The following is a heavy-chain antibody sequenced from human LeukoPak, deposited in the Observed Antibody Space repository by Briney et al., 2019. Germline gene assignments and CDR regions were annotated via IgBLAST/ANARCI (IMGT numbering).Heavy chain of an antibody. CDR2: ISSSSSYI. D-gene: IGHD3-9*01. V-gene: IGHV3-21*01. CDR3: ARGVRDPLNPFWVTGYWGHYFDY. Sequence: GGSLRLSCAASGFTFSSYSMNWVRQAPGKGLEWVSSISSSSSYIYYADSVKGRFTISRDNAKNSLYLQMNSLRAEDTAVYYCARGVRDPLNPFWVTGYWGHYFDYWGQGTLVTVSS. J-gene: IGHJ4*02. CDR1: GFTFSSYS.